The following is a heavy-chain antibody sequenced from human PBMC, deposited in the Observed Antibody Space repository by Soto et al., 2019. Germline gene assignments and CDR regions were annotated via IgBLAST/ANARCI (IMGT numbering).Heavy chain of an antibody. CDR1: GGSFSGYY. J-gene: IGHJ4*02. V-gene: IGHV4-59*01. CDR3: ARDVRDGYNLGFDY. CDR2: IYYSGST. Sequence: SETLSLTCAVYGGSFSGYYWSWIRQPPGKGLEWIGYIYYSGSTNYNPSLKSRVTISVDTSKNQFSLKLSSVTAADTAVYYCARDVRDGYNLGFDYWGQGTLVTVSS. D-gene: IGHD5-12*01.